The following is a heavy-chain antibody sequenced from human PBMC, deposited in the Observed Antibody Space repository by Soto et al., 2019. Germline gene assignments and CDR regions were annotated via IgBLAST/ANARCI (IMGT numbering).Heavy chain of an antibody. Sequence: QVQLVQSGAEVKKPGASVKVSCKASGYTFTNHGITWVRQAPGQGLEWMGWISAYNGNTNYAQTLQGRVTMTTDTSTSTDYMELRSLRSDDTAVYYCARDNPRATYYFDYWGQGTLVTVSS. CDR3: ARDNPRATYYFDY. CDR1: GYTFTNHG. CDR2: ISAYNGNT. V-gene: IGHV1-18*01. J-gene: IGHJ4*02.